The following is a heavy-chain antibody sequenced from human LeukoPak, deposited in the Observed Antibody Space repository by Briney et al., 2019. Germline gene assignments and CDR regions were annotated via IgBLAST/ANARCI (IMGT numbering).Heavy chain of an antibody. Sequence: KPSETLSLTCTVSGGSISSSSYYWGWIRQPPGKGLEWIGSIYYSGSTYYNPSLKSRVTISVDTSKNQFSLKLSSVTAADTAVYYCARDGDIAAAGTVDYWGQGTLVTVSS. CDR3: ARDGDIAAAGTVDY. CDR2: IYYSGST. V-gene: IGHV4-39*07. D-gene: IGHD6-13*01. J-gene: IGHJ4*02. CDR1: GGSISSSSYY.